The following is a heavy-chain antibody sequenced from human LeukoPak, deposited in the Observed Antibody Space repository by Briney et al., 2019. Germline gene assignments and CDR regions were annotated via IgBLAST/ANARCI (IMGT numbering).Heavy chain of an antibody. CDR1: GYTFTSYY. J-gene: IGHJ4*02. CDR3: ARDRPYSSGWYGTGGVDY. D-gene: IGHD6-19*01. CDR2: INPSGGST. V-gene: IGHV1-46*01. Sequence: ASVKVSCKASGYTFTSYYMHWVRQAPGQGLEWMGIINPSGGSTSYAQKFQGRVTMTRDTSTSTAYMELRSLRSDDTAVYYCARDRPYSSGWYGTGGVDYWGQGTLVTVSS.